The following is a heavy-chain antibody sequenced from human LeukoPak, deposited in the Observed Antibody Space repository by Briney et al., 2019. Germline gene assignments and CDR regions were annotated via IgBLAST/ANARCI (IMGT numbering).Heavy chain of an antibody. Sequence: PGGSLRLSCTASGFTFSSYWMAWVRQAPGKGLEWVANIKQDGSDKIYVDSVKGRFTISRDNAKNSLCLQINSLRAEDTAVYYCARDADGSLDYWGQGTLVTVSS. J-gene: IGHJ4*02. D-gene: IGHD5-24*01. CDR1: GFTFSSYW. V-gene: IGHV3-7*05. CDR3: ARDADGSLDY. CDR2: IKQDGSDK.